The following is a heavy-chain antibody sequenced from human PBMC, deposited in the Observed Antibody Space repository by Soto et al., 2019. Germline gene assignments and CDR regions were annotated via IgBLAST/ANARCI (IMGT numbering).Heavy chain of an antibody. J-gene: IGHJ6*02. CDR3: AVLRFGDLYYYYGMDV. CDR2: IYHSGST. V-gene: IGHV4-4*02. D-gene: IGHD3-10*01. Sequence: TSETLSLTCAVSGGSISSSNWWSWVRQPPGKGLEWIGEIYHSGSTNYNPSLKSRVTISVDKSKNQFSLKLSSVTAADTAVYYCAVLRFGDLYYYYGMDVWGQGTTVTVSS. CDR1: GGSISSSNW.